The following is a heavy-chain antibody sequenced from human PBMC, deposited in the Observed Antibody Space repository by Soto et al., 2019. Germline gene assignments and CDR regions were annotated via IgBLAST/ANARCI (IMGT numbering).Heavy chain of an antibody. J-gene: IGHJ4*02. CDR2: IYPGDSDT. V-gene: IGHV5-51*01. D-gene: IGHD4-4*01. CDR3: ASHSSTVTRSPFDY. Sequence: GESLKISCKGSGYSLTSYWIGWVRQMPGKGLEWMGIIYPGDSDTRYSPSFQGQVTISADKSISIAYLQWSSLKASDTAMYYCASHSSTVTRSPFDYWGQGTLVTVSS. CDR1: GYSLTSYW.